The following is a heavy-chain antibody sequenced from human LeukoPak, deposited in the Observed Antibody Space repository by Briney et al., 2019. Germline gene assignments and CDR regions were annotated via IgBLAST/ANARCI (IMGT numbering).Heavy chain of an antibody. CDR1: GFSFSSSS. J-gene: IGHJ4*02. CDR2: LSVGSGNT. CDR3: AAVFGSGYYYYFDY. D-gene: IGHD3-22*01. Sequence: SVSVSCKASGFSFSSSSMQGVRQARGQRLEWIGWLSVGSGNTNYAQKFQGRVTITRDRSTSTAYMEVSRLGYEDTALYYCAAVFGSGYYYYFDYWGQGSLVTVSS. V-gene: IGHV1-58*02.